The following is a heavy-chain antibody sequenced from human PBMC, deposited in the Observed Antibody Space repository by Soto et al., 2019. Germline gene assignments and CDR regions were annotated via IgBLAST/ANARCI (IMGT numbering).Heavy chain of an antibody. Sequence: GGSLKLCCVACGFSFDDFVMNWVRQRPGKGLEWVSSVSWNSGAKLYADSVKGRFAISRDSAKKSVYLQMNSLRPDDTAFYYCAKGVATAVPALDYWGQGTLVTVSS. CDR2: VSWNSGAK. CDR3: AKGVATAVPALDY. CDR1: GFSFDDFV. J-gene: IGHJ4*02. V-gene: IGHV3-9*01. D-gene: IGHD2-21*02.